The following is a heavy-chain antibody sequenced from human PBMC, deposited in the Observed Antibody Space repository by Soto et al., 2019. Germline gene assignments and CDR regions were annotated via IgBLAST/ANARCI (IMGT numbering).Heavy chain of an antibody. CDR1: GGSFSGYY. CDR2: INHSGST. J-gene: IGHJ4*02. Sequence: SETLSLTCAVYGGSFSGYYWSWIRQPPGKGLEWIGEINHSGSTNYNPSLKSRVTISVDTSKNQFSLKLSSVTAADTAVYYCARDLGYCSSTSCYVLDYWGQGTLVTVSS. V-gene: IGHV4-34*01. CDR3: ARDLGYCSSTSCYVLDY. D-gene: IGHD2-2*01.